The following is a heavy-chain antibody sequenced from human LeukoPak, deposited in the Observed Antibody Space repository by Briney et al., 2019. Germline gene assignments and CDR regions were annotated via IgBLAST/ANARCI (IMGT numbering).Heavy chain of an antibody. CDR3: ARAHSSSWYSLGYYYYYYMDV. J-gene: IGHJ6*03. V-gene: IGHV3-21*01. CDR1: GFTFSSYS. D-gene: IGHD6-13*01. CDR2: ISSSSSYI. Sequence: GGSLRLSCAASGFTFSSYSMNWVRQAPGKGLEWVSSISSSSSYIYYADSVKGRFTISRDNAKNTLYLQMNSLRAEDTAVYYCARAHSSSWYSLGYYYYYYMDVWGKGTTVTASS.